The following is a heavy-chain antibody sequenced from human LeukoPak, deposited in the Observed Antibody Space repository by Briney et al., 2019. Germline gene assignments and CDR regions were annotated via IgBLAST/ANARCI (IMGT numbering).Heavy chain of an antibody. CDR2: ISSSGSTI. J-gene: IGHJ3*02. CDR3: ARSLRNAFDI. Sequence: PGGSLRLSCAASGFTFSSYEMNWVRQAPGKGLEWVSYISSSGSTIYYADSVKGRFTISRDNAKNSLYLQMNSLRAEDTAVYYCARSLRNAFDIWGQGTMVTVSS. CDR1: GFTFSSYE. D-gene: IGHD3-3*01. V-gene: IGHV3-48*03.